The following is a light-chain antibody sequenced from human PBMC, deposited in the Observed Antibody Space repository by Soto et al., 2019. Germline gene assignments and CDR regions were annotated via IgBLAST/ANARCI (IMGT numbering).Light chain of an antibody. CDR3: QQYGGSPRT. CDR2: VAS. CDR1: QNVRSNY. V-gene: IGKV3-20*01. Sequence: EIVLTQSPGTLSLSPGERATLSFRASQNVRSNYLAWYQQKPGQAPRLVIFVASSRATGIPDRFSGRGSGTDFTLTISRLEPEDFAVYYCQQYGGSPRTFGQGTKLEIK. J-gene: IGKJ2*01.